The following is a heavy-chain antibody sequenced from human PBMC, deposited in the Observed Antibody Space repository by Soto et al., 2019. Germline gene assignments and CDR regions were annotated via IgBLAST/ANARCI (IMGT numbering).Heavy chain of an antibody. J-gene: IGHJ2*01. CDR3: ARLVPLFFFQAEDGIRYLCTVSAFLLNRSSDL. V-gene: IGHV3-48*01. D-gene: IGHD3-9*01. Sequence: QDPGKGLEWVSYISSSSSTIYYADSVKGRCTISRDNAKNSLYLQMNSLRAEDTVVDYCARLVPLFFFQAEDGIRYLCTVSAFLLNRSSDL. CDR2: ISSSSSTI.